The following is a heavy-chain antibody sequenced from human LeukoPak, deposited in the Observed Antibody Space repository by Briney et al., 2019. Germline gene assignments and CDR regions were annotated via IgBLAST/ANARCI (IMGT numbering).Heavy chain of an antibody. D-gene: IGHD5-12*01. V-gene: IGHV4-59*08. CDR2: IYYSGST. Sequence: SETLSLTCTVSGGSISSYYWSWIRQPPGKRLEWIGYIYYSGSTNYNPSLKSRVTISVDTSKNQFSLKLSSVTAADTAVYYCARHGSGYDFDYWGQGTLVTVSS. CDR1: GGSISSYY. J-gene: IGHJ4*02. CDR3: ARHGSGYDFDY.